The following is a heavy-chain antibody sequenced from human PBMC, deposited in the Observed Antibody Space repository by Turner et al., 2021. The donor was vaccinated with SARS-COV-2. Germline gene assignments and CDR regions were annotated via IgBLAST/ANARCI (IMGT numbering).Heavy chain of an antibody. CDR2: ISSSSSYI. CDR3: ARDRIVRNWNDVPKPTYGMDV. J-gene: IGHJ6*02. V-gene: IGHV3-21*01. Sequence: EVQLVESGGGLVKPGGSLRLSCAASEFTFNRYSMNWVRQAPGKGLEWVSSISSSSSYIYYADSAKGRFTISRDNAKNSVYLQMNSLRAEDTAVYYCARDRIVRNWNDVPKPTYGMDVWGQGTTVTVSS. D-gene: IGHD1-20*01. CDR1: EFTFNRYS.